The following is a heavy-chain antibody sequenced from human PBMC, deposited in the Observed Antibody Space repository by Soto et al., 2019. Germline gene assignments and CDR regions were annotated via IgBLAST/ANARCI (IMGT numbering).Heavy chain of an antibody. V-gene: IGHV3-23*01. Sequence: GSLRLSCAASGFTFSSYVMSWVRQAPGKGLEWVSSICASGPNTYYAHSVRGRFAISRDNSKNTLFLQMNGLRADDTAVYYCAKDVEGVATIKATYGMDVWGQGTTVTVSS. CDR2: ICASGPNT. J-gene: IGHJ6*02. CDR3: AKDVEGVATIKATYGMDV. CDR1: GFTFSSYV. D-gene: IGHD5-12*01.